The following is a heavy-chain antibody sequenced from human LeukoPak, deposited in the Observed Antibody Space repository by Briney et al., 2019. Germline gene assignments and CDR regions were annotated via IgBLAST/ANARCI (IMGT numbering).Heavy chain of an antibody. CDR1: GFTFSDYW. J-gene: IGHJ6*03. D-gene: IGHD1-7*01. CDR3: AKDVNYGLYYYYYMDV. Sequence: GGSLRLSCSASGFTFSDYWMSWVRQAPGKGLEWVSAITGDGGTTYYADSVKGRFTISRDNSKNTLYLQMNSLRAEDTALYYCAKDVNYGLYYYYYMDVWGKGTTVTVSS. CDR2: ITGDGGTT. V-gene: IGHV3-23*01.